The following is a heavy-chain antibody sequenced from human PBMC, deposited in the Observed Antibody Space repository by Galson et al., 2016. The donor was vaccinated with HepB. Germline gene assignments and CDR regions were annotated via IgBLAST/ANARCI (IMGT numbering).Heavy chain of an antibody. J-gene: IGHJ4*02. D-gene: IGHD3-3*02. CDR1: GFIFGLYA. CDR3: LKSHGLPIFTKDSVHS. Sequence: SLRLSCASSGFIFGLYAMNWVRQAPGKGLEWVSTISGSGRAASYPDSVKGQFTISSDASTKTLSLQMNSLRVEDTAVYYLLKSHGLPIFTKDSVHSWGQGTLVTVSP. CDR2: ISGSGRAA. V-gene: IGHV3-23*01.